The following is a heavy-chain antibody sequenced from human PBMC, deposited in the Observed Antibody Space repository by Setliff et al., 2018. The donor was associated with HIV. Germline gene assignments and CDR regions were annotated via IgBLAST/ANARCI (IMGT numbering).Heavy chain of an antibody. D-gene: IGHD2-2*01. V-gene: IGHV4-34*01. CDR1: GGPLSGHY. Sequence: TSETLSLTCAVYGGPLSGHYWSWIRQPPRQGLEWIGETSHSGKTNYNPSLKSRVTISVDTSKNQFSLKLTSVTAADTAVYYCVTSSSWSSRLNFWGPGMLVTVS. J-gene: IGHJ4*02. CDR3: VTSSSWSSRLNF. CDR2: TSHSGKT.